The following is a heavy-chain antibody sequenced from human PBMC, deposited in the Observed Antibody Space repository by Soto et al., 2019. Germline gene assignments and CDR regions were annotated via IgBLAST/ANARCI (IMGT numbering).Heavy chain of an antibody. D-gene: IGHD3-22*01. J-gene: IGHJ3*02. Sequence: QVQLVQSGAEVKKPGSSVKVSCKASGGTFSSYAISWVRQAPGQGLEWMGGIIPIFGTANYAQKFQGRVTITADESMSTAYMELSRLRSEDTAVYYCAAGRYYYDSSGDAFDIWGQGTMVTVSS. CDR1: GGTFSSYA. V-gene: IGHV1-69*01. CDR3: AAGRYYYDSSGDAFDI. CDR2: IIPIFGTA.